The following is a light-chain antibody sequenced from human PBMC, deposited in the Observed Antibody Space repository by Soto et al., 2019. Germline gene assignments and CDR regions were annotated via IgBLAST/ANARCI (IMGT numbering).Light chain of an antibody. CDR1: QTGSNSY. Sequence: IALKQSPGNLSLSPGERATLSCRASQTGSNSYLAWYQHKSGQAPRLLSYGVYSRATGIPDRGSGSGSGTDFTLTISRLEPEDFAVYYCQQFSSYTLTFGGGNKVDI. J-gene: IGKJ4*01. CDR2: GVY. V-gene: IGKV3-20*01. CDR3: QQFSSYTLT.